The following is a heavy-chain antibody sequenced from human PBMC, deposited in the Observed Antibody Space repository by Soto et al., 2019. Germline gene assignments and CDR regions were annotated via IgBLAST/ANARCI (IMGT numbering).Heavy chain of an antibody. D-gene: IGHD5-12*01. CDR3: AREQRSGYDYPWDYFDY. CDR1: GGSISSYY. Sequence: PSETLSLTCTVSGGSISSYYWSWIRQPPGKGLEWIGYIYYSGSTNYNPSLKSRVTISVDTSKNQFSLKLSSVTAADTAVYYCAREQRSGYDYPWDYFDYWGQGTLVTVSS. V-gene: IGHV4-59*01. CDR2: IYYSGST. J-gene: IGHJ4*02.